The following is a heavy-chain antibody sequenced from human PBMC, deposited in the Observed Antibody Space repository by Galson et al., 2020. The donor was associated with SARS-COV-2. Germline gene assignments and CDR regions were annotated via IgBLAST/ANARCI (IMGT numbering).Heavy chain of an antibody. CDR1: GGTFSSYA. Sequence: ASVKVSCKASGGTFSSYAISWVRQAPGQGLEWMGGIIPIFGTANYAQKFQGRVTITTDESTSTAYMELSSLRSEDTAVYYCARPGEWGHYYDSSGVGFDYWGQGTLVTVSS. CDR3: ARPGEWGHYYDSSGVGFDY. J-gene: IGHJ4*02. CDR2: IIPIFGTA. V-gene: IGHV1-69*05. D-gene: IGHD3-22*01.